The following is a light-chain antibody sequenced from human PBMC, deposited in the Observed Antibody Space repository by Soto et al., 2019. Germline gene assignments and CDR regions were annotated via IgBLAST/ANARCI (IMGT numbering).Light chain of an antibody. CDR1: QSVSSIF. CDR3: QQDGTSPIT. J-gene: IGKJ4*01. CDR2: GAS. V-gene: IGKV3-20*01. Sequence: EIVLTQSPGTLSLSPGERVTLSCRASQSVSSIFLGWYQQKPGQTPRLIIYGASSRAAGIPDRFSGSGSGTDVTLTINGLEPEDVAVYYGQQDGTSPITLGGGTKVEIK.